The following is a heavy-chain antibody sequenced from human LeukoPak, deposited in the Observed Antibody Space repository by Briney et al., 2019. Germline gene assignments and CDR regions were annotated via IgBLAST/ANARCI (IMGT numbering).Heavy chain of an antibody. CDR2: ISGSGGST. J-gene: IGHJ4*02. CDR1: GFTFSSYA. D-gene: IGHD3-22*01. Sequence: GGSLRPSCAASGFTFSSYAMSWVRQAPGKGLEWVSAISGSGGSTYYADSVKGRFTISRDNSKNTLYLQMNSLRAEDTAVYYCAKAKSSITMIVVVISDWGQGTLVTVSP. CDR3: AKAKSSITMIVVVISD. V-gene: IGHV3-23*01.